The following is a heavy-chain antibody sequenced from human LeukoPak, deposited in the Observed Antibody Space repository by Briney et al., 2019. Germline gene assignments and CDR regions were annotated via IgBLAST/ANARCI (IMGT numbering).Heavy chain of an antibody. CDR1: GFSFSDHY. D-gene: IGHD2-8*02. J-gene: IGHJ4*02. CDR2: ISSRSTYI. V-gene: IGHV3-11*06. CDR3: ARGGTGAFDY. Sequence: GGSLRLACTASGFSFSDHYMSWIRQAPGKGLEWISYISSRSTYISDADSVKGRFTISRDNAKNLLFLQMNSLRVEDTALYYCARGGTGAFDYWGQGILVTVSS.